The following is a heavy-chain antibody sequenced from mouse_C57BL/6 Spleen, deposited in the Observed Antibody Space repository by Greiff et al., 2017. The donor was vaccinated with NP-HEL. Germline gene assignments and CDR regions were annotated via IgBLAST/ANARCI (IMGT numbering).Heavy chain of an antibody. CDR3: ARSAGNYVGWFAY. CDR1: GYAFSSYW. Sequence: QVQLQQSGAELVKPGASVKISCKASGYAFSSYWMNWVKQRPGKGLEWIGQIYPGDGDTNYNGKFKGKATMTADKSSSTAYMQLSSLTSKDSAVYFYARSAGNYVGWFAYWGQGTLVTVSA. CDR2: IYPGDGDT. J-gene: IGHJ3*01. D-gene: IGHD2-1*01. V-gene: IGHV1-80*01.